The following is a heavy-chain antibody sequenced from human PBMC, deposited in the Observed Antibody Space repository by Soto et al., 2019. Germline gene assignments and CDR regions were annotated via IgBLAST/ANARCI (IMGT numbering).Heavy chain of an antibody. D-gene: IGHD6-13*01. CDR2: IIPIFGKT. J-gene: IGHJ3*02. CDR3: AREVAADGTFREDVFDI. CDR1: GGTFSNHA. Sequence: QVHLVQSGAEVKKPGSSVKVSCKASGGTFSNHAINWVRQAPGQGLEWMGRIIPIFGKTNYAQKFQGRVTFTADEPTVTAYMELSSLKHDDTAIYYCAREVAADGTFREDVFDIWGQGTLVTVSS. V-gene: IGHV1-69*12.